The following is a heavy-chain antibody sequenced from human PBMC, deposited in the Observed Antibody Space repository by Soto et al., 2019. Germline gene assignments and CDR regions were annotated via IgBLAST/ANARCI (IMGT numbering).Heavy chain of an antibody. CDR3: ARGIEGWYQGRYYYGMDV. Sequence: QVQLQESGPGLVKPSETLSLTCTVSGGSVSSGSYYWIWIRQPLGKGLEWIGYIYYSGSTNYNASLKSRVTMSVDTSKNQFSLKLSSVTAANTAVYYCARGIEGWYQGRYYYGMDVWGQGTTVTVSS. J-gene: IGHJ6*02. CDR1: GGSVSSGSYY. V-gene: IGHV4-61*01. CDR2: IYYSGST. D-gene: IGHD6-19*01.